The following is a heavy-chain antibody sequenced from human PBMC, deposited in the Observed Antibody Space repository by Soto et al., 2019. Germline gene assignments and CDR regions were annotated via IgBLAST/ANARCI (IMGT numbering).Heavy chain of an antibody. CDR2: ISGSGGST. J-gene: IGHJ6*02. Sequence: GGSLRLSCAASGFTFSSYAMSWVRQAPGKGLEWVSAISGSGGSTYYADSVKGRFTISRDNSKNTLYLQMNSLRAEDTAVYYCAKSSYYDFWSGYMDVWGQGTTVTVSS. CDR3: AKSSYYDFWSGYMDV. V-gene: IGHV3-23*01. CDR1: GFTFSSYA. D-gene: IGHD3-3*01.